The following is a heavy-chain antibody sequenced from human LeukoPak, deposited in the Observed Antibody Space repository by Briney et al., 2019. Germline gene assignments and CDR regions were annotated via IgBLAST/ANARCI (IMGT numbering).Heavy chain of an antibody. CDR2: IYYSGST. CDR3: ARATGTKVPPGY. D-gene: IGHD1-7*01. V-gene: IGHV4-31*03. Sequence: SQTLSLTCTVSGGSISSGGYSWTWIRQPPGKGLEWIAYIYYSGSTYYNTSLKSRVTISVDTSKNQCSLKLSSVTAADTAVYYCARATGTKVPPGYWGQGTLVTVSS. CDR1: GGSISSGGYS. J-gene: IGHJ4*02.